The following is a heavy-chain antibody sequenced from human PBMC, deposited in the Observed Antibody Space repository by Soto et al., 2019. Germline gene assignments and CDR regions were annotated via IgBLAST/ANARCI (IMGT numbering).Heavy chain of an antibody. CDR1: GDTCTSYA. D-gene: IGHD2-15*01. J-gene: IGHJ5*02. V-gene: IGHV1-3*01. Sequence: ASVKVSCKACGDTCTSYAMHWVRQAPGQRLEWMGWINAGNGNTKYSQKFQGRVTITRDTSASTAYMELRSLRSDDTAVYYCARDAMDIVVVVAATSPNWFDPWGQGTQVTVSS. CDR2: INAGNGNT. CDR3: ARDAMDIVVVVAATSPNWFDP.